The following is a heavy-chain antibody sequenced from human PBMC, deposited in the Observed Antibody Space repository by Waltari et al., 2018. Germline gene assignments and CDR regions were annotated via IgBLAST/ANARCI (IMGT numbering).Heavy chain of an antibody. D-gene: IGHD3-3*01. V-gene: IGHV4-38-2*02. CDR2: IYHSGST. J-gene: IGHJ3*02. Sequence: QVQLQESGPGLVKPSETLSLTCTVSGYSISSGYYWGWIRQPPGKGLEWIGSIYHSGSTYYTPSLKSRVTIAGATSKNQFSLKLSSVTAADTAVYYCAGGVAIFGVVSDAFDIWGQGTMVTVSS. CDR3: AGGVAIFGVVSDAFDI. CDR1: GYSISSGYY.